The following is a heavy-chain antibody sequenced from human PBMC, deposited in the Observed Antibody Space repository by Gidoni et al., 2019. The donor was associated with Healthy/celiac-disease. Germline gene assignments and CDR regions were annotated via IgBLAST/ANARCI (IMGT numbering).Heavy chain of an antibody. CDR3: ARGVGYSSGWSTYYFDY. CDR2: TKQDGSEK. D-gene: IGHD6-19*01. Sequence: EVQLVESGGGLVQPGGSLRLSCAASGFTFSNFWMSWVRQAPGKGLEWVANTKQDGSEKYYVDSVKGRFTISRDSTKNSLYLQMNSLRAEDTAVYFCARGVGYSSGWSTYYFDYWGQGTLVTVSS. J-gene: IGHJ4*02. CDR1: GFTFSNFW. V-gene: IGHV3-7*01.